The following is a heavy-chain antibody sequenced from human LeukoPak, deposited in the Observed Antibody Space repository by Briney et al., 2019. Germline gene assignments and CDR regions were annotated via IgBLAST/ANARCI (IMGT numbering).Heavy chain of an antibody. CDR1: GGSISSGGYY. CDR2: IYYSGST. V-gene: IGHV4-31*03. CDR3: ARGVIRYFDWLRSPYFDY. D-gene: IGHD3-9*01. J-gene: IGHJ4*02. Sequence: SETLSLTCTVSGGSISSGGYYWSWIRQHPGKGLERIGYIYYSGSTYYNPSLKSRVTISVDTSKNQFSLKLSSVTAADTAVYYCARGVIRYFDWLRSPYFDYWGQGTLVTVSS.